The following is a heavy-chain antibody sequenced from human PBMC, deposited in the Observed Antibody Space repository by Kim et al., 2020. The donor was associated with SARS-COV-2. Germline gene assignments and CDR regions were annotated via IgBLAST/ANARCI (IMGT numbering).Heavy chain of an antibody. D-gene: IGHD3-9*01. J-gene: IGHJ6*02. Sequence: GGSLRLSCAASGFTISSNWMHWVRQAPGKGLVWVSSIITDGSSTTYADSVKGRFTISRDNAKKTQYLQMNSLRVEDTAVYYCARGLSGYDILAGYRISYSFGMDVWGQGTTVTVSS. CDR1: GFTISSNW. V-gene: IGHV3-74*01. CDR3: ARGLSGYDILAGYRISYSFGMDV. CDR2: IITDGSST.